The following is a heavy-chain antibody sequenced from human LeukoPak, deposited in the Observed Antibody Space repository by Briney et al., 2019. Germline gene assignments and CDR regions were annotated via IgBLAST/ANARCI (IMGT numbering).Heavy chain of an antibody. Sequence: SVSVSCTASGGTFSSYAISWVRQAPGQGLEWMGGIIPIFNTTNYTQKFQGRVTITTDESTSTAYMELSSLRSEDTAVYYCARRRANKYAYFPMDVWGKGTTVTVSS. J-gene: IGHJ6*04. V-gene: IGHV1-69*05. CDR2: IIPIFNTT. D-gene: IGHD3-16*01. CDR1: GGTFSSYA. CDR3: ARRRANKYAYFPMDV.